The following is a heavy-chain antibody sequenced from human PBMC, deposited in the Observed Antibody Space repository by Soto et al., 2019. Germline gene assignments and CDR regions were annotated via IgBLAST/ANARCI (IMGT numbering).Heavy chain of an antibody. CDR2: ISWNSGSI. CDR3: AKDIKGYCSSTSCYGGYFQH. CDR1: GFTFDDYA. D-gene: IGHD2-2*01. J-gene: IGHJ1*01. Sequence: GGSLRLSCAASGFTFDDYAMHWVRQAPGKGLEWVSGISWNSGSIGYADSVKGRFTISRDNAKNSLYLQMNSLRAEDTALYYCAKDIKGYCSSTSCYGGYFQHWGQGTLVTVSS. V-gene: IGHV3-9*01.